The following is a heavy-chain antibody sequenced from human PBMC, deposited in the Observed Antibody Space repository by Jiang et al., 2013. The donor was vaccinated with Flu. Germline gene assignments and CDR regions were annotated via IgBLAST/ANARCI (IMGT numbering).Heavy chain of an antibody. J-gene: IGHJ6*02. CDR1: GYSFTSYW. CDR3: AKAINGSRTNYYGMDV. Sequence: EVKKPGESLRISCKGSGYSFTSYWISWVRQMPGKGLEWMGIIYPGDSDTTYSPSFQGQVTISADKSISTAYLQWSSLKASDTAMYYCAKAINGSRTNYYGMDVWGQGTTVTVSS. D-gene: IGHD1-26*01. CDR2: IYPGDSDT. V-gene: IGHV5-51*01.